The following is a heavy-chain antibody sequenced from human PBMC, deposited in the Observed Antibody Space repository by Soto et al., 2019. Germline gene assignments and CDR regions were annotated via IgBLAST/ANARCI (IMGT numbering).Heavy chain of an antibody. Sequence: QVQLMQSGAEVKKPGASVKVSCKASGDTFTDYYIHWVRPAPGKGLEWMGTVNPSGGHTTYAQHFLGRVTMTRDTSTSTLYMELTSLTSDDTAVYYCARGGHVVVVTAALDYWGQGTLVTVSS. CDR3: ARGGHVVVVTAALDY. CDR1: GDTFTDYY. J-gene: IGHJ4*02. CDR2: VNPSGGHT. D-gene: IGHD2-21*02. V-gene: IGHV1-46*01.